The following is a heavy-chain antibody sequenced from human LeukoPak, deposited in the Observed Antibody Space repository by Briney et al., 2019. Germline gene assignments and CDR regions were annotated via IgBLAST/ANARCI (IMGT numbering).Heavy chain of an antibody. D-gene: IGHD6-19*01. J-gene: IGHJ5*02. V-gene: IGHV3-23*01. Sequence: PGGSLRLSCAASGFTFRSYGMTWVRQAPGKGLEWVSSISDSGDNTKYADSVKGRFTISRDNAKNSLYLQMNSLRAEDTAVYYCARAAFIAVAGIDWFDPWGQGTLVTVSS. CDR2: ISDSGDNT. CDR3: ARAAFIAVAGIDWFDP. CDR1: GFTFRSYG.